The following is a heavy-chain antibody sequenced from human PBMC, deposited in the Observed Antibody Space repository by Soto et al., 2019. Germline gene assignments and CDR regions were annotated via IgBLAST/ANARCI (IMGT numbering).Heavy chain of an antibody. V-gene: IGHV3-23*01. CDR2: ISGSGGTT. CDR1: EFTFGNYP. D-gene: IGHD2-2*01. J-gene: IGHJ4*02. CDR3: AKDRSSTSCYAFDY. Sequence: GGSLRLSLPPSEFTFGNYPWSWPPRPPGKGLEWVSAISGSGGTTHYADSVKGRFTISRDNSKNTLYLQMNSLRVEDTAVYYCAKDRSSTSCYAFDYWGQGSLVTVSS.